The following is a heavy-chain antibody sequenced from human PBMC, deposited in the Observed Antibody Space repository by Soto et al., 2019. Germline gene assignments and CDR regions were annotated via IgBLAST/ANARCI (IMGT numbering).Heavy chain of an antibody. CDR3: ARCLRLYYYGMDV. J-gene: IGHJ6*02. CDR1: GFTFSSYA. V-gene: IGHV3-30-3*01. Sequence: GGSLRLSCAASGFTFSSYAMHWVRQAPGKGLEWVAVISYDGSNKYYADSVKGRFTISRDNSKNTLYLQMNSLRAEDTAVYYCARCLRLYYYGMDVWGQGTTVTVSS. D-gene: IGHD4-17*01. CDR2: ISYDGSNK.